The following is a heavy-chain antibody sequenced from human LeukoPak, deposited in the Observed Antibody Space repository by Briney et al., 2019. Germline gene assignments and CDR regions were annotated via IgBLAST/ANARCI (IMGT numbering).Heavy chain of an antibody. V-gene: IGHV3-21*01. D-gene: IGHD2-2*01. CDR2: ISSSSSYI. Sequence: GGSLRLSCAASGFTFSSYSMNWVRQAPGKGLEWVSSISSSSSYIYCADSVKGRFTISRDNAKNSLYLQMNSLRAEDTAVYYCARDPGIVVVPAAAHFDYWGQGTLVTVSS. CDR1: GFTFSSYS. J-gene: IGHJ4*02. CDR3: ARDPGIVVVPAAAHFDY.